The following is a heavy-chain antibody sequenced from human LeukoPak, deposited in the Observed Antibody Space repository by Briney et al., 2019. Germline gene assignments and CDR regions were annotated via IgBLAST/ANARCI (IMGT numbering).Heavy chain of an antibody. D-gene: IGHD2-2*01. Sequence: GGSLRLSCADSGFTFSSYGILWVRQAPGKGLEWVAVISYDGSNKYYADSVKGLFTISRDNSNNALYLQMNSLRAEDTAVYDCAKGAAGIVVVPAPIDYGGQGTLVTVSS. V-gene: IGHV3-30*18. CDR2: ISYDGSNK. CDR1: GFTFSSYG. CDR3: AKGAAGIVVVPAPIDY. J-gene: IGHJ4*02.